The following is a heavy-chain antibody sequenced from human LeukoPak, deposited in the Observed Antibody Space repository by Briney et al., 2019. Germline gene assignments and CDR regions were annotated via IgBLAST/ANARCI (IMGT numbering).Heavy chain of an antibody. CDR3: AKAGYSSSWYIGY. CDR2: ISSSSSYI. Sequence: GGSLRLSCAASGFTFSSYSMNWVRQAPGKGLEWVSSISSSSSYIYYADSVKGRFTISRDNAKNSLYLRMNSLRAEDTAVYYCAKAGYSSSWYIGYWGPGTLVTVSS. CDR1: GFTFSSYS. D-gene: IGHD6-13*01. J-gene: IGHJ4*02. V-gene: IGHV3-21*01.